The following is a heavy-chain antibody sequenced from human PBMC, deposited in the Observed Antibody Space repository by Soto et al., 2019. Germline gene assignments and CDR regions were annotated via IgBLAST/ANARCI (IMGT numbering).Heavy chain of an antibody. CDR3: ARDPTGMIRRFLDC. CDR1: GVTFSTYA. J-gene: IGHJ4*02. CDR2: VSARGETA. V-gene: IGHV3-23*01. Sequence: GSLRLSYVASGVTFSTYAMTWVRQPPGKGLEWVSVVSARGETADYADSVKGRFTISRDNSRNTLYLQMNSLGAEDTAVYYCARDPTGMIRRFLDCWGQGTLVTVSS. D-gene: IGHD1-1*01.